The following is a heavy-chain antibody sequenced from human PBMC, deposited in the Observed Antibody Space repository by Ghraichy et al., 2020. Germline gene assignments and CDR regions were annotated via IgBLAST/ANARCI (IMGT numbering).Heavy chain of an antibody. CDR3: AKQLWGGVDV. D-gene: IGHD3-10*01. Sequence: GGSLRLSCVASGFSFSGYAMSWVRQAPGKGLEWVSGISGSGDSTDYADYVKGRFTISRDNSKNTLHLQMNSLRAEDTAVYYCAKQLWGGVDVWGQGTTVTVSS. CDR2: ISGSGDST. CDR1: GFSFSGYA. J-gene: IGHJ6*02. V-gene: IGHV3-23*01.